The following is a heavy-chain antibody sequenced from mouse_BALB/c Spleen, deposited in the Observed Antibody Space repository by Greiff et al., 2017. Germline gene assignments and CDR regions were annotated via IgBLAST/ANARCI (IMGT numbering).Heavy chain of an antibody. CDR3: TRDPRDYDYDGDWYFDV. CDR2: ISSGGSYT. Sequence: DVHLVESGGGLVKPGGSLKLSCAASGFTFSSYTMSWVRQTPEKRLEWVATISSGGSYTYYPDSVKGRFTISRDNAKNTLYLQMSSLKSEDTAMYYCTRDPRDYDYDGDWYFDVWGAGTTVTVSS. J-gene: IGHJ1*01. CDR1: GFTFSSYT. D-gene: IGHD2-4*01. V-gene: IGHV5-6-4*01.